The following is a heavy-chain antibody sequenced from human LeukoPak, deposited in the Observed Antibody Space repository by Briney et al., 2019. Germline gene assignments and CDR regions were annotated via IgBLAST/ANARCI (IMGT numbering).Heavy chain of an antibody. V-gene: IGHV4-30-2*01. CDR3: ARGGDFWSGYGFDY. J-gene: IGHJ4*02. CDR1: CGSISSGGYS. Sequence: SQTLSLTCTVSCGSISSGGYSWSWIRQPPGKGLEWIGYIYHSGSTYYNPSLKSRVTISVDRSKNQFSLKLSSVTAADTAVYYCARGGDFWSGYGFDYWGQGTLVTVSS. CDR2: IYHSGST. D-gene: IGHD3-3*01.